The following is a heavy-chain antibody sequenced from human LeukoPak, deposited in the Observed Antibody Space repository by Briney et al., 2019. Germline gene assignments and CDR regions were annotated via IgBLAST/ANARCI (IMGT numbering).Heavy chain of an antibody. Sequence: GASVKVSCKASGYTFTSYYMHWVRQAPGQGLEWMGIINPSGGSTSYAQKFQGRVTMTRDMSTSTVYMELSRLRSDDTAVYYCARGGDPIVGATTCDWWGQGTLVTVSS. D-gene: IGHD1-26*01. CDR3: ARGGDPIVGATTCDW. CDR2: INPSGGST. J-gene: IGHJ4*02. CDR1: GYTFTSYY. V-gene: IGHV1-46*01.